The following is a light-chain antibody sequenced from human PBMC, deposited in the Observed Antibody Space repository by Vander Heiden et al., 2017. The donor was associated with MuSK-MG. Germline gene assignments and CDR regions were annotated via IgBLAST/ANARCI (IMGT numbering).Light chain of an antibody. CDR3: SSYAGSNKEAL. J-gene: IGLJ2*01. CDR1: SNDVGGYKY. V-gene: IGLV2-8*01. Sequence: QSPLTPPPPASVSPGQSVTISCTGTSNDVGGYKYVSSYHQHPGKAPKLMIYEVIKRPSGVPDRFSGSKSGNTASLTVSGLQAEDEADYYCSSYAGSNKEALFGGGTKLTVL. CDR2: EVI.